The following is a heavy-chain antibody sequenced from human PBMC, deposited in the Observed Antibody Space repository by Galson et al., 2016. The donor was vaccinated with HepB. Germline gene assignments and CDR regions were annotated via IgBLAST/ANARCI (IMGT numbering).Heavy chain of an antibody. CDR3: ARETSGWDVSFDP. CDR1: GGSISYYY. Sequence: SETLSLTCTVSGGSISYYYWSWIRQPAGKGLEWIGRVYSSGSTNYNPSLKSRVTMSVDMSKNQFSLKLTSVTAADTAVYYCARETSGWDVSFDPWGQGTPVTVSS. V-gene: IGHV4-4*07. J-gene: IGHJ5*02. D-gene: IGHD6-19*01. CDR2: VYSSGST.